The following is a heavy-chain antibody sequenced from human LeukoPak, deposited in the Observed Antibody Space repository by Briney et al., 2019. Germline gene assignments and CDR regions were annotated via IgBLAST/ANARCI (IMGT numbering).Heavy chain of an antibody. Sequence: GGSLRLSCAASGFTFSSYAMSWVRQAPGKGLERVSAISGSGGSTYYADSVKGRFTISRDNSKNTLYLQMNSLRAEDTAVYYCAREITMIVVVITRLFDYWGQGTLVTVSS. CDR1: GFTFSSYA. J-gene: IGHJ4*02. D-gene: IGHD3-22*01. CDR3: AREITMIVVVITRLFDY. V-gene: IGHV3-23*01. CDR2: ISGSGGST.